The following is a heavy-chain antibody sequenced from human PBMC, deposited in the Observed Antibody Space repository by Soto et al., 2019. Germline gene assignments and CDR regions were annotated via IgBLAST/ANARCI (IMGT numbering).Heavy chain of an antibody. D-gene: IGHD6-13*01. Sequence: QLQLQQSGPGLVKPSETLSLTCTVSGGSVSSSGYYWGWIRQSPGKGLEWIGSMSYGRTTYYNPSPPSPVTRSQDTSNNHFSPRLHASTVADTAVQYSARHAVNVSAGGRPLRKYHSPTDVWGPGTTVTGSS. J-gene: IGHJ6*02. CDR3: ARHAVNVSAGGRPLRKYHSPTDV. CDR2: MSYGRTT. V-gene: IGHV4-39*01. CDR1: GGSVSSSGYY.